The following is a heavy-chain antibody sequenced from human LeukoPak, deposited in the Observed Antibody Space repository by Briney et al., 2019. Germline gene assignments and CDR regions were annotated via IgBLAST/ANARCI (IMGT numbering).Heavy chain of an antibody. D-gene: IGHD3-22*01. Sequence: GESLKFSCKGSGYSFTTYRIGWVRQMPGKGLEWMGIISPGDSDTRYSPSFQGQVTISANKSISTAYLQWSSLKASDTAMYYCARHVDDSSGYYYRTMYYFDYWGQGSLVTVSS. CDR1: GYSFTTYR. CDR3: ARHVDDSSGYYYRTMYYFDY. V-gene: IGHV5-51*01. CDR2: ISPGDSDT. J-gene: IGHJ4*02.